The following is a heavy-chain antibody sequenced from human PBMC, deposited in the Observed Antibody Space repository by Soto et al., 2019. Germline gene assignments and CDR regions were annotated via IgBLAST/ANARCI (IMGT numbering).Heavy chain of an antibody. D-gene: IGHD3-16*02. V-gene: IGHV1-69*01. CDR1: GGTFSTYA. J-gene: IGHJ4*02. CDR3: TRSIGSGGVLGGFDY. Sequence: QVQLVQSETEVKKPGSAVKVSCKSSGGTFSTYAMNWLRQAPGQGLEWMGGILPIFDTPRYAQKFQGRVTITVDESTTTAYMELSSVRSDDTAVYYCTRSIGSGGVLGGFDYWGQGTLVTVSS. CDR2: ILPIFDTP.